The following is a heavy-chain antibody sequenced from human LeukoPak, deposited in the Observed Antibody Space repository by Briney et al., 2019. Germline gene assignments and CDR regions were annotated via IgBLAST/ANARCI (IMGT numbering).Heavy chain of an antibody. CDR2: IYYSGST. V-gene: IGHV4-59*12. CDR3: ARGTPGAFDI. J-gene: IGHJ3*02. CDR1: GGSISSYY. Sequence: SETLSLTCTVSGGSISSYYWSWIRQPPGKGLEWIGYIYYSGSTYYNPSLKSRVTISVDTSKSQFSLKLSSVTAADTAVYYCARGTPGAFDIWGQGTMVTVSS.